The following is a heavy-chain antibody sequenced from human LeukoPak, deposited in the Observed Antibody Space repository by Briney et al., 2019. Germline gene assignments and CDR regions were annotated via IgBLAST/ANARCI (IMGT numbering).Heavy chain of an antibody. CDR1: GGSISSSSYY. CDR3: ARRIAVAGTDAFDI. D-gene: IGHD6-19*01. J-gene: IGHJ3*02. V-gene: IGHV4-39*07. CDR2: IYYSG. Sequence: PSETLSLTCTVSGGSISSSSYYWGWIRQPPGKGLEWIGSIYYSGSKSRVTISVHTSKNQFSLKLSSVTAADTAVYYCARRIAVAGTDAFDIWGQGTMVTVSS.